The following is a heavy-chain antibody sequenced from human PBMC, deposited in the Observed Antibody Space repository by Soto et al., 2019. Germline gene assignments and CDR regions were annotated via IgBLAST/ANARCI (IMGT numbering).Heavy chain of an antibody. CDR2: IYGGDSDA. V-gene: IGHV5-51*01. CDR1: GFRFTTQW. CDR3: ATQGYTSPRTMDV. D-gene: IGHD6-19*01. Sequence: PGESLKISCQGSGFRFTTQWIGGVRQMPGKGLEWMGIIYGGDSDARYSPSFQGQVTFSVDKSINTAYLQWSSLQASDSAIYYCATQGYTSPRTMDVWGQGTTVTVSS. J-gene: IGHJ6*02.